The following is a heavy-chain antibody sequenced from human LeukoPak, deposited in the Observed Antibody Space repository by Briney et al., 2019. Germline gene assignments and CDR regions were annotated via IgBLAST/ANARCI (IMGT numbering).Heavy chain of an antibody. CDR1: GFTFSSYA. CDR2: ISYDGGNK. D-gene: IGHD6-19*01. V-gene: IGHV3-30-3*01. CDR3: ATPGIAVAGFDY. Sequence: GGSLRLSCAASGFTFSSYAMHWVRQAPGKGLEWVAVISYDGGNKYYADSVKGRFTIPRDNSKNTLYLQMNSLRAEDTAVYYCATPGIAVAGFDYWGQGTLVTVSS. J-gene: IGHJ4*02.